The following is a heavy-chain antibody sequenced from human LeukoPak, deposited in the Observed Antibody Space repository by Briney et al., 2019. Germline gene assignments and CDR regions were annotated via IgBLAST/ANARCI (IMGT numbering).Heavy chain of an antibody. CDR1: GFTFSSST. CDR3: VKDITTGGYEAY. J-gene: IGHJ4*02. D-gene: IGHD5-12*01. V-gene: IGHV3-64D*09. Sequence: PGGSLRLSCSASGFTFSSSTMHWVRQARQAPGTGLEYVSAISSNGISTYYADSVEGRFTISRDISKNTLYLQMSSLRAEDTAVYYCVKDITTGGYEAYWGQGTLVTVSS. CDR2: ISSNGIST.